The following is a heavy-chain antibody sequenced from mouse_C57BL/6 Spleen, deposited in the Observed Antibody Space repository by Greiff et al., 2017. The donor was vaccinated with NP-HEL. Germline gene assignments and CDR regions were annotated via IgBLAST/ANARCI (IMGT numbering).Heavy chain of an antibody. CDR3: TYSNYEDWYFDV. CDR2: IDPEDGDT. D-gene: IGHD2-5*01. Sequence: EVQRVESGAELVRPGASVKLSCTASGFNIKDYYMHWVKQRPEQGLEWIGRIDPEDGDTEYAPKFQGKGTMTADTSSNTAYLQLSSLTSEDTAVYYCTYSNYEDWYFDVWGTGTTVTVSS. CDR1: GFNIKDYY. V-gene: IGHV14-1*01. J-gene: IGHJ1*03.